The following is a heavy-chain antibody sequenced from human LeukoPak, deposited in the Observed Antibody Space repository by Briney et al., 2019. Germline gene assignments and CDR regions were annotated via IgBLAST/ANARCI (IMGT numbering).Heavy chain of an antibody. CDR2: IKSKTDYGTT. CDR1: GFSFRSAW. V-gene: IGHV3-15*01. CDR3: ATADFWSGYYRDAFDI. J-gene: IGHJ3*02. Sequence: PGGSLRLSCAASGFSFRSAWMSWVRQAPGKGLEWGGRIKSKTDYGTTDYAAPVKGRFSISRDDSKNTLYLQMNRLITEDTAVYYCATADFWSGYYRDAFDIWGQGTMVTVPS. D-gene: IGHD3-3*01.